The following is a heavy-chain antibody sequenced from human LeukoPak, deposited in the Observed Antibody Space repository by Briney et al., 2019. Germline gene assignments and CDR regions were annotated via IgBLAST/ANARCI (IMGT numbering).Heavy chain of an antibody. CDR1: GGSVSTYY. CDR2: FYTSGST. CDR3: AKVAGSRYFDI. J-gene: IGHJ2*01. Sequence: SETLSLTCTVSGGSVSTYYWSWIRQPAGKGLEWIGRFYTSGSTSYNPSLKSRVSMSVDTPKNHFSLNLTSVTAADTAVYYCAKVAGSRYFDIWGRGTLVTVSS. V-gene: IGHV4-4*07. D-gene: IGHD6-19*01.